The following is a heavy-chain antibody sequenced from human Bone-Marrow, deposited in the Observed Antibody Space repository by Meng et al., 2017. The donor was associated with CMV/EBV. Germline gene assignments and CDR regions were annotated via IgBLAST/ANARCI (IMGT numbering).Heavy chain of an antibody. CDR2: INHSGST. CDR3: ARGRSYYDFWSGYYRNWFDP. D-gene: IGHD3-3*01. CDR1: GGSFSGYY. V-gene: IGHV4-34*01. Sequence: SETLSLTCAVYGGSFSGYYWSWIRQPPGKGLEWIGEINHSGSTNYNPSLKSRVTISVDTSKNQFSLKLSSVTAADTAVYYCARGRSYYDFWSGYYRNWFDPWGQGTLVTASS. J-gene: IGHJ5*02.